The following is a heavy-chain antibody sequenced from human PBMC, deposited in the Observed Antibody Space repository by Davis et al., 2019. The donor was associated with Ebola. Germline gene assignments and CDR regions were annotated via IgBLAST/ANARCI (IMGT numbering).Heavy chain of an antibody. V-gene: IGHV5-51*01. J-gene: IGHJ4*02. CDR2: IYPGDSDT. D-gene: IGHD3-22*01. CDR1: GYSFTSYW. Sequence: GESLKISCKGSGYSFTSYWIGWVRQMPGKGLEWMGIIYPGDSDTRYSPSFQGQVTISADKSISTAYLQWSSLKASDTAMYYCARRVRYYYDSSGYYHFDYWGQGTLVTVPS. CDR3: ARRVRYYYDSSGYYHFDY.